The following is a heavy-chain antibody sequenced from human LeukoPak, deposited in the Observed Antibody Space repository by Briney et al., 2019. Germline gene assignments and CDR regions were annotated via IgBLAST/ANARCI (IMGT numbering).Heavy chain of an antibody. D-gene: IGHD1-26*01. J-gene: IGHJ4*02. CDR1: GTTLDTYG. V-gene: IGHV3-43*02. CDR2: MGGDGGIT. CDR3: AKDVGPAGELLASDY. Sequence: PPGGSLRLSSAASGTTLDTYGMSWVRETPGKWLEGFALMGGDGGITYYADSVKGRFTSSRDNSKNSLYLQMNSLRTEDTALYYCAKDVGPAGELLASDYWGQGTLVTVSS.